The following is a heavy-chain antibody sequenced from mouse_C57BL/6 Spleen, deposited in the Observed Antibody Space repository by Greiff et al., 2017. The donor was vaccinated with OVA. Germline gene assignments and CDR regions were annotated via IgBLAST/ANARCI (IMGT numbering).Heavy chain of an antibody. Sequence: QVHVKQSGAELVKPGASVKISCKASGYAFSSYWMNWVKQRPGKGLEWIGQIYPGDGDTNYNGKFKGKATLTADKSSSTAYMQLSSLTSEDSAVYFCAREGTTVVATGAMDYWGQGTSVTVSS. D-gene: IGHD1-1*01. V-gene: IGHV1-80*01. CDR3: AREGTTVVATGAMDY. CDR1: GYAFSSYW. J-gene: IGHJ4*01. CDR2: IYPGDGDT.